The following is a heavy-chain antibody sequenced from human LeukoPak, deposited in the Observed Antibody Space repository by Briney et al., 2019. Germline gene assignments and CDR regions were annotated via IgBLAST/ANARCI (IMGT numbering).Heavy chain of an antibody. V-gene: IGHV3-30*04. CDR2: ISYDGSNK. Sequence: GGSLRLSCAASGFTFSSYTMHWVRQAPGKGLEWVAVISYDGSNKYYADSVKGRFTISRDNSKNTLYLQMNSLRAEDTAVYYCARDLSGIAGYTYGRGIDYWGQGTLVTVSS. D-gene: IGHD5-18*01. CDR3: ARDLSGIAGYTYGRGIDY. J-gene: IGHJ4*02. CDR1: GFTFSSYT.